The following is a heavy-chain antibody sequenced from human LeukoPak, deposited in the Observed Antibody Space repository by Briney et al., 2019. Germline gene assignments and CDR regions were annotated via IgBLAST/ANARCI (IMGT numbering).Heavy chain of an antibody. CDR1: GFTFSSYG. CDR3: ASDSSFDI. J-gene: IGHJ3*02. Sequence: GGSLRLSCAASGFTFSSYGMHWVRQAPGKGLEWVAVISYDGSNKYYADSVKGRFTISRDNSKNTLYLQMNSLRAEDTAVYYCASDSSFDIRGQGTMVTVSS. V-gene: IGHV3-30*03. CDR2: ISYDGSNK.